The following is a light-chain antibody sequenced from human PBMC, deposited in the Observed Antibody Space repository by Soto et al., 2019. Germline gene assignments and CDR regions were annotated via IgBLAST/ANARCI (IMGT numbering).Light chain of an antibody. V-gene: IGKV1-5*03. Sequence: DIQMTQSPSTLSGSVGDRVTITCRASQTISSWLAWYQQKPGKAPKLLIYKASTLKSGVPSRFSGSGSGTEFTLTISSLQPDDFATYYCQQDNSPLFGQGTRLEIK. J-gene: IGKJ5*01. CDR1: QTISSW. CDR3: QQDNSPL. CDR2: KAS.